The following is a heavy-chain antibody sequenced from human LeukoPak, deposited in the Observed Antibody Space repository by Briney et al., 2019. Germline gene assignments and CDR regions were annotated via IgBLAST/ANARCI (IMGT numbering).Heavy chain of an antibody. V-gene: IGHV4-34*01. Sequence: SETLSLTCAVDGGSFSGYYWSWIRQPPGKGLEWIGEINHSGSINYNPSLKSRVTISVDTSKNQFSLKLSSVTAADTAVYYCARPLKQQLVRGSWFDPWGQGTLVTVSS. CDR3: ARPLKQQLVRGSWFDP. D-gene: IGHD6-13*01. CDR2: INHSGSI. J-gene: IGHJ5*02. CDR1: GGSFSGYY.